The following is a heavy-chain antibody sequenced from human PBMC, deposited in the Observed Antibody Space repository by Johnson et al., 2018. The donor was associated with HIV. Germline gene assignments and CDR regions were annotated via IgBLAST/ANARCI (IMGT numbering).Heavy chain of an antibody. V-gene: IGHV3-NL1*01. J-gene: IGHJ3*01. Sequence: QVQLVESGGGVVQPGRSLRLPCAASGFTFSSYGMHWVRQAPGKGLEWVAVIYSGGSTYYADSVKGRFTISRDNSKNTLYLQMNSLRAEDTALYYCTRGRLTYYYDSSGDDA. CDR2: IYSGGST. CDR3: TRGRLTYYYDSSGDDA. D-gene: IGHD3-22*01. CDR1: GFTFSSYG.